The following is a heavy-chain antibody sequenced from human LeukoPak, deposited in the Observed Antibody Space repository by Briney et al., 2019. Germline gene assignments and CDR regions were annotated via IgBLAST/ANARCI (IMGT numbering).Heavy chain of an antibody. CDR2: IYYSGST. CDR1: GGSISNYY. CDR3: ARSPGRGAYFDY. D-gene: IGHD1-26*01. J-gene: IGHJ4*02. Sequence: SQTLSLTCTVSGGSISNYYWSWIRQPPGKGLEWIGYIYYSGSTNYNPSLKSRVTISVDTSKNQFSLKLSSVTAADTAVYYCARSPGRGAYFDYWGQGTLVTVSS. V-gene: IGHV4-59*01.